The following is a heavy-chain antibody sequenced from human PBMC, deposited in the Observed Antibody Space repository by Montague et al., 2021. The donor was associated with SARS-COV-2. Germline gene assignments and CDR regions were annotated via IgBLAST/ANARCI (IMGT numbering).Heavy chain of an antibody. CDR1: GGSVSSSHYY. Sequence: SETLSLTCTVSGGSVSSSHYYWAWIRQPPGKGLEWIGSISYSGSTYYNPSLKSRVTILVDTSENQFSLKLSSVTAADTAVYYCARGYYGSGSYYFLGNWGQGTLVTVSS. CDR2: ISYSGST. V-gene: IGHV4-39*07. D-gene: IGHD3-10*01. CDR3: ARGYYGSGSYYFLGN. J-gene: IGHJ4*02.